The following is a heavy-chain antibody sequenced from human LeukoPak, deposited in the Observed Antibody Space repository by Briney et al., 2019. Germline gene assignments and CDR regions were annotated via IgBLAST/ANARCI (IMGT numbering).Heavy chain of an antibody. CDR2: IHYTGST. J-gene: IGHJ4*02. CDR1: GGSINSYY. Sequence: PSETLSLTCTVSGGSINSYYWSWIRQPPGKGLECIGYIHYTGSTNYNPSLRSRVTISLDRSKKKFSLKLTSVTAADTAVYFCARGAEYYAIWRGYAGYSDYWGQGISVTVSS. CDR3: ARGAEYYAIWRGYAGYSDY. V-gene: IGHV4-59*08. D-gene: IGHD3-3*01.